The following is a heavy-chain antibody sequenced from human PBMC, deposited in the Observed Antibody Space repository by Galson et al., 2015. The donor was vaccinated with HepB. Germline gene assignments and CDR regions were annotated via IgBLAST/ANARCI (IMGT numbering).Heavy chain of an antibody. CDR2: ISSDGRSL. CDR3: VHNWNLFDY. D-gene: IGHD1-1*01. CDR1: GFTFANYA. Sequence: SLRLSCAASGFTFANYAMTWVRQAPGKGLEWVSVISSDGRSLYYADSVKGRFTISRDNSKNTLYLQMNSLRAGDTAVYYCVHNWNLFDYWGQGTLVAVSS. V-gene: IGHV3-23*03. J-gene: IGHJ4*02.